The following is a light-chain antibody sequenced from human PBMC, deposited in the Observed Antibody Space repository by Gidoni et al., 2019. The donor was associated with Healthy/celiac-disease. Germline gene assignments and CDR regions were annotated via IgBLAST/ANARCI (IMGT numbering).Light chain of an antibody. J-gene: IGKJ1*01. Sequence: EIVLTQSPGTLSLSPGERATLSCRASQSVSSSYLALYQQKPGHAPRLLIYGASSRATGIPDRFSGSGSGTDFTLTSSRLEPEDFAVYYCQQYGSSPPAWTFGQGTKVEIK. CDR2: GAS. V-gene: IGKV3-20*01. CDR3: QQYGSSPPAWT. CDR1: QSVSSSY.